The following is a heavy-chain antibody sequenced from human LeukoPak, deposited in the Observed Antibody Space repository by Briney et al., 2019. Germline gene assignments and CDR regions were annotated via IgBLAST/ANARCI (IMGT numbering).Heavy chain of an antibody. D-gene: IGHD4-17*01. CDR2: IYYSGST. J-gene: IGHJ4*02. CDR3: ARDLYGDLYFDY. Sequence: SETLSLTCTVSGGSISSYYWSWIRQPPGKGLEWIGYIYYSGSTNYNPSLKSRVTISVDTSKNQFSLKLSSVTAADTAVYYCARDLYGDLYFDYWGQGTLVTISS. V-gene: IGHV4-59*01. CDR1: GGSISSYY.